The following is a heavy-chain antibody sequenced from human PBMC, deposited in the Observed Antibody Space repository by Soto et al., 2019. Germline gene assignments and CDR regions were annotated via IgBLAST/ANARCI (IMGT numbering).Heavy chain of an antibody. CDR1: GFTFSSYS. CDR3: ARDYYGDYGHGDAFDI. Sequence: GGSLRLSCAASGFTFSSYSMNWVRQAPGKGLEWVSSISSSSSYIYYADSVKGRFTISRDNAKNSLYLQMNSLRAEDTAVYYCARDYYGDYGHGDAFDIWGQGTMVTVSS. CDR2: ISSSSSYI. V-gene: IGHV3-21*01. D-gene: IGHD4-17*01. J-gene: IGHJ3*02.